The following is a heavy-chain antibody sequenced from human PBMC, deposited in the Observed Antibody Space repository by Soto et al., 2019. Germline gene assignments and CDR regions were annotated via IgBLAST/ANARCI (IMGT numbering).Heavy chain of an antibody. CDR3: ARVGADKGPYYGMDV. CDR2: IIPIFGTA. V-gene: IGHV1-69*13. CDR1: GGTFSSYA. Sequence: ASVKVSCKASGGTFSSYAISWVRQAPGQGLEWMGGIIPIFGTANYAQKFQGRVTITADESTGTAYMELSSLRSEDTAVYYCARVGADKGPYYGMDVWGQGTTVTVSS. D-gene: IGHD3-16*01. J-gene: IGHJ6*02.